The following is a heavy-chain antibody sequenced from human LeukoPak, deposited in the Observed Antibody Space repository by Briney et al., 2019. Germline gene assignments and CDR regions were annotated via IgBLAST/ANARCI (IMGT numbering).Heavy chain of an antibody. Sequence: SETLSLTCTVSGGSLSSSSYYWGWIRQPPGKGLEWIGSIYYSGSTYYNPSLKSRVTISVDASKNQFSLKLSSVTAADTAVYYCARTYCSGGSCYSGLFDYWGQGTLVTVSS. CDR2: IYYSGST. J-gene: IGHJ4*02. D-gene: IGHD2-15*01. CDR3: ARTYCSGGSCYSGLFDY. V-gene: IGHV4-39*07. CDR1: GGSLSSSSYY.